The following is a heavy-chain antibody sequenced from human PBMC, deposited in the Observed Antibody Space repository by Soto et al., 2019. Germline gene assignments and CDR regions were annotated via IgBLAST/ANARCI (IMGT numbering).Heavy chain of an antibody. V-gene: IGHV1-69*02. D-gene: IGHD5-12*01. CDR2: IIPILGIA. CDR3: ARGYSGYGFFDY. CDR1: GGTFSSYT. Sequence: QVQLVQSGAEVKKPGSSVKVSCKASGGTFSSYTISWVRQAPGQGLEWMGRIIPILGIANYAQKFQGRVTIXAXKSTSTAYMELSSLRSEDTAVYYCARGYSGYGFFDYWGQGTLVTVSS. J-gene: IGHJ4*02.